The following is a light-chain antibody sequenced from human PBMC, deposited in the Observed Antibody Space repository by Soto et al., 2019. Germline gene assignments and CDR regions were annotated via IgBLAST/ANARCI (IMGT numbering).Light chain of an antibody. CDR1: QSISTF. Sequence: DIQLTQSPASLSASVGDRVIITCRASQSISTFLNWYQVKPGRAPKLLVFDASSRRGWVPSRIRGSGSATKFTLTITDLQPEDFATYFCQQSHSLPITFGQGTRLEIK. CDR2: DAS. J-gene: IGKJ5*01. CDR3: QQSHSLPIT. V-gene: IGKV1-39*01.